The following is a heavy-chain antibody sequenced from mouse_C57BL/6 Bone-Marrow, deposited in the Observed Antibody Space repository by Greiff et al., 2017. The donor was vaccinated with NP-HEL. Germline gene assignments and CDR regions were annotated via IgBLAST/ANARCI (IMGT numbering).Heavy chain of an antibody. CDR2: ISNKANGYTT. V-gene: IGHV7-3*01. Sequence: EVMLVESGGGLVQPGGSLSLSCAASGFTFTDYYMSWVRQPPGKALEWLGFISNKANGYTTEYSASVKGRLTISRDNSQSILYLQLNALRAEDSATYYCARSVFYYGSSGFAYWGQGTLVTVSA. CDR1: GFTFTDYY. D-gene: IGHD1-1*01. CDR3: ARSVFYYGSSGFAY. J-gene: IGHJ3*01.